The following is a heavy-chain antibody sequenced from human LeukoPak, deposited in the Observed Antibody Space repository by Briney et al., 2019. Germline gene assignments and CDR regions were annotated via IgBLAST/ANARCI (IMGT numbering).Heavy chain of an antibody. CDR1: GGSISSSSYY. Sequence: ETLSLTCTVSGGSISSSSYYWGWIRQPPGKGLEWVANINQGASEKYYVDSVRGRFTISGDDAKKSVTLQMNSLRVDDTAVYYCASDGGPFDHWGQGILVTVSS. CDR3: ASDGGPFDH. CDR2: INQGASEK. J-gene: IGHJ4*02. V-gene: IGHV3-7*01. D-gene: IGHD3-3*01.